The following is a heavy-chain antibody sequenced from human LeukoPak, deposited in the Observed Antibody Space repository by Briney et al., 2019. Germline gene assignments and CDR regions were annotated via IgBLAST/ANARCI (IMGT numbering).Heavy chain of an antibody. CDR1: GYSFTSYG. J-gene: IGHJ5*02. D-gene: IGHD1-26*01. CDR3: PRDPGSYYRFDP. V-gene: IGHV1-18*01. Sequence: ASVKVSCRASGYSFTSYGITWVRQAPGQGLEWMGWISTHNGNTKYAQKVQGRVTMTTDTPTSTVYMELRSLRSEDTAVYYCPRDPGSYYRFDPWGQGTLVTVSS. CDR2: ISTHNGNT.